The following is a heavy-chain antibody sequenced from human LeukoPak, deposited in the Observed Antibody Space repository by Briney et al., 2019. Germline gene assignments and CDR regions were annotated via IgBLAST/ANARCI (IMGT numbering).Heavy chain of an antibody. V-gene: IGHV6-1*01. CDR1: GDSVSSNGAA. Sequence: SQTLSLTCAISGDSVSSNGAAWNWIRQSPSRGLEWLGRTMYRSKWYNDYAASVKSRITINPDPSKNQFSLQVNSVTPEDTAVYYCARGLGVGDGLDVWGQGTMVTVSS. CDR3: ARGLGVGDGLDV. D-gene: IGHD1-26*01. CDR2: TMYRSKWYN. J-gene: IGHJ3*01.